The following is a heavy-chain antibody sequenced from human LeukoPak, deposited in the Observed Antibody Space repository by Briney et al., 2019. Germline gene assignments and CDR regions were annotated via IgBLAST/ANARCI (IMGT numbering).Heavy chain of an antibody. Sequence: ETLSLTCSVSGGSINSYYWTWIRQPPGKGLEWIGYIYSSGSTKYNPSLKSRVTITIDTSKNQFSLKLSSVTAADTAVYYCARGRANHDSTGYYYWGQGVLVTVSS. J-gene: IGHJ4*02. CDR1: GGSINSYY. CDR2: IYSSGST. CDR3: ARGRANHDSTGYYY. V-gene: IGHV4-59*01. D-gene: IGHD3-9*01.